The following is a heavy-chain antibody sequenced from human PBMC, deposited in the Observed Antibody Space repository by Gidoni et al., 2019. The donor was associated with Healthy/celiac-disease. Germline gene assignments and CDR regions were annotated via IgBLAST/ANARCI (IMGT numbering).Heavy chain of an antibody. D-gene: IGHD2-15*01. CDR2: ISGSGGST. CDR3: AKDRGLRYCSGGSCYPRYFDY. J-gene: IGHJ4*02. V-gene: IGHV3-23*01. Sequence: EVQLLESGGGSVQPGASLRLSCPAPGSTFSSYARSWVRQAPGKGLEWVSAISGSGGSTYYADSVKGRFTISRDNSKNTLYLQMNSLRAEDTAVYYCAKDRGLRYCSGGSCYPRYFDYWGQGTLVTVSS. CDR1: GSTFSSYA.